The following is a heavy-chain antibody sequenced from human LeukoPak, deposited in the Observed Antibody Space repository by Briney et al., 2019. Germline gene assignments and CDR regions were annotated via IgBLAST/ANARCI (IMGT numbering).Heavy chain of an antibody. D-gene: IGHD2-2*01. Sequence: SETLSLTCAVYGGSFSGYYWSWIRQPPGKGLEWIGEINHSGSTNYNPSLKSRVTISVDTSKNQFSLKLSSVTAADTAVYYCASHTPAAPFDYWGQGTLVTVSS. V-gene: IGHV4-34*01. CDR3: ASHTPAAPFDY. J-gene: IGHJ4*02. CDR2: INHSGST. CDR1: GGSFSGYY.